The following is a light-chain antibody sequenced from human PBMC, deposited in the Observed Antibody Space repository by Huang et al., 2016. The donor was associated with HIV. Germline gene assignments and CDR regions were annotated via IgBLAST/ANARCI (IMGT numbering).Light chain of an antibody. V-gene: IGKV3-15*01. CDR1: QSVGSN. J-gene: IGKJ1*01. Sequence: EIVMTQSPATLSVSPGERATLSCRASQSVGSNLAWYQQRRGQAPRLLIYAASTSASGIPARCSGSGSGSEFTLTVSSLQSEDFAVYYCQQHNTWPRTFGQGTRV. CDR2: AAS. CDR3: QQHNTWPRT.